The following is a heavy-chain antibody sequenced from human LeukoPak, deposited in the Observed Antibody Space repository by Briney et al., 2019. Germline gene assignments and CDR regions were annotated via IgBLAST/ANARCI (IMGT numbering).Heavy chain of an antibody. J-gene: IGHJ6*02. V-gene: IGHV4-59*11. Sequence: SETLSLTCTVSGGSISSHYWSWIRQPPGKGLEWIGYIYYSGSTNYNPSLKSRVTISVDTSKNQFSLKLSSVTAADTAVYYCARGLRIAAAGLSYYYGMDVWGQGTTVTVSS. CDR2: IYYSGST. CDR3: ARGLRIAAAGLSYYYGMDV. CDR1: GGSISSHY. D-gene: IGHD6-13*01.